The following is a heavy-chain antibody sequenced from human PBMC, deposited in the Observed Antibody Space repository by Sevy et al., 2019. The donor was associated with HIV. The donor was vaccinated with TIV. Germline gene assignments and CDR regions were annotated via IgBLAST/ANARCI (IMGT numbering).Heavy chain of an antibody. V-gene: IGHV3-23*01. CDR2: ISGSADAT. CDR3: VKEVSQYSYSDY. D-gene: IGHD5-18*01. Sequence: GGALRLSCAASGFTFSNYAMSWVRQTPGKGLEWVSAISGSADATYYTDSLKGRFTISSENSKNTEYLQMNSLRAEDTAVYYCVKEVSQYSYSDYSGQGTLVTVS. J-gene: IGHJ4*02. CDR1: GFTFSNYA.